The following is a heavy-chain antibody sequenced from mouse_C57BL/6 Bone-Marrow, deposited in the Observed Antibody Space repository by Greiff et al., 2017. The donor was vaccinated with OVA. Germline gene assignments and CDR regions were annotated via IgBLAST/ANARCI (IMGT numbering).Heavy chain of an antibody. CDR1: GYTFTSYW. CDR2: IYPGNSDT. D-gene: IGHD2-5*01. J-gene: IGHJ4*01. V-gene: IGHV1-5*01. Sequence: EVQLQQSGTVLARPGASVKMSCKTSGYTFTSYWMHWVKQRPGQGLEWIGAIYPGNSDTSYNQKFKGKAKLTAVTSASTAYMELSSLTNEDSAVYYCTRGVYSNRAMDYWGQGTSVTVSS. CDR3: TRGVYSNRAMDY.